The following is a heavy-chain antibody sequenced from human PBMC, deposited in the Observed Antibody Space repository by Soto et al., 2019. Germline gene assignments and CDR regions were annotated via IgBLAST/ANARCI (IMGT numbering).Heavy chain of an antibody. J-gene: IGHJ4*02. D-gene: IGHD2-15*01. V-gene: IGHV3-30*04. CDR3: LRDVGWIHTRPDY. Sequence: QVQLVESGGGVVQPGTSLRLSCAASGFIFSNYAMHWVRQAPGKGLEWVAVISYDETYTKYADSVRGRFTISRDNSKNTLSLQMNSLRSGDTAVYYSLRDVGWIHTRPDYWGRGTLVTVSS. CDR2: ISYDETYT. CDR1: GFIFSNYA.